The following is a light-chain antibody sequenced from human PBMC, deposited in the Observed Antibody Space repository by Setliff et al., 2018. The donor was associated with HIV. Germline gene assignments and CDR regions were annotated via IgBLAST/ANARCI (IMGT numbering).Light chain of an antibody. CDR1: QTISSY. CDR3: QQYYTYPFT. Sequence: AIRMTQSPSSLSASTGDRVTITCRASQTISSYLAWYQQKPGKAPKLLISAASTLQSGVPSRFSGSGSGTDFTLTINCLQSEDFAIYYCQQYYTYPFTFGPGTKVDIK. CDR2: AAS. J-gene: IGKJ3*01. V-gene: IGKV1-8*01.